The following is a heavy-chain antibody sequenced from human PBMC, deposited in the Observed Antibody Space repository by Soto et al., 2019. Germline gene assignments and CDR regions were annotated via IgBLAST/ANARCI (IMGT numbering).Heavy chain of an antibody. V-gene: IGHV4-59*08. Sequence: SETRSLTCTVSGGSISSYYWSWIRQPPGKGLEWIGYMYYSGRTNYNPSLKSRVTVSIDPSKNQFSLQMSSITAADTAVYYCARGVLLAPDVWGQGTTVTVSS. J-gene: IGHJ6*02. D-gene: IGHD1-26*01. CDR3: ARGVLLAPDV. CDR1: GGSISSYY. CDR2: MYYSGRT.